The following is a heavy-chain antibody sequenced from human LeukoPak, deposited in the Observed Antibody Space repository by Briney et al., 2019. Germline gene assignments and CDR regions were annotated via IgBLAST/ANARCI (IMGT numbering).Heavy chain of an antibody. CDR2: ISYDGSNK. J-gene: IGHJ4*02. V-gene: IGHV3-30*04. CDR3: AKEHYGSQIDY. CDR1: GFTFSSYA. Sequence: GRSLRLSCAASGFTFSSYAMHWVRQAPGKGLEWVAVISYDGSNKYYADSVKGRFTISRDNSKNTLYLQMNSLRAEDTAVYYCAKEHYGSQIDYWGQGTLVTVSS. D-gene: IGHD3-10*01.